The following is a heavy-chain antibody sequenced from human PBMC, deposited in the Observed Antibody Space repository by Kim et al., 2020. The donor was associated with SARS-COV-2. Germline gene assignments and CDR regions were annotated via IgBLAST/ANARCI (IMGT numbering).Heavy chain of an antibody. CDR3: ARQLGIGPGDYVVWFDP. V-gene: IGHV5-10-1*01. J-gene: IGHJ5*02. CDR2: IDPSDSYT. Sequence: GESLKISCKGSGYSFTSYWISWVRQMPGKGLEWMGRIDPSDSYTNYSPSFQGHVTISADKSISTAYLQWSSLKASDTAMYYCARQLGIGPGDYVVWFDPWGQGTLVTVSS. D-gene: IGHD4-17*01. CDR1: GYSFTSYW.